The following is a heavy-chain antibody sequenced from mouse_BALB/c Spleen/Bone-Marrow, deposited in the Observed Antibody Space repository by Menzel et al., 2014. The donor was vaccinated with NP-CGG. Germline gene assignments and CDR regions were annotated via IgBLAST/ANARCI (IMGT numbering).Heavy chain of an antibody. CDR3: VRHSYYYGSSYYAMDY. V-gene: IGHV10-1*02. CDR1: GFTFNTYA. D-gene: IGHD1-1*01. CDR2: IRSKSNNYAT. Sequence: EVQGVESGGGLVQPKGSLKLSCAASGFTFNTYAMNWVRQAPGKGLEWVARIRSKSNNYATYYADSVKDRFTISRDDSQSMLYLQMNNLKTEDTAMHYCVRHSYYYGSSYYAMDYWGQGTSVTVSS. J-gene: IGHJ4*01.